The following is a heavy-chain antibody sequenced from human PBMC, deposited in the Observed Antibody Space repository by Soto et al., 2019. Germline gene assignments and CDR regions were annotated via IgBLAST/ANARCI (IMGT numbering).Heavy chain of an antibody. D-gene: IGHD4-17*01. Sequence: QVQLVQSGAEVKKPGSSVKVSCKASGGTFSSYTISWVRQAPGQGLEWMGRIIPILGIANYAQKFQGRVTITADKSTSTAYMALSSLRSEDTAVYYWARDSTVTESDYWGQGTLVTVSS. CDR3: ARDSTVTESDY. V-gene: IGHV1-69*08. CDR2: IIPILGIA. J-gene: IGHJ4*02. CDR1: GGTFSSYT.